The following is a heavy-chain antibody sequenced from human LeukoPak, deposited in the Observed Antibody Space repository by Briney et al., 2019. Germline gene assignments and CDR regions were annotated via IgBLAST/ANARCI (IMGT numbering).Heavy chain of an antibody. Sequence: GGSLRLSCAASGFTFSSYSMNWVRQAPGKGLEWVSSISYIYYADSVKGRFTISRDNAKNSLYLQMNSLRAEDTAVYYCARGLAVAGAIIDYWGQGPLVTVSS. CDR3: ARGLAVAGAIIDY. CDR1: GFTFSSYS. J-gene: IGHJ4*02. V-gene: IGHV3-21*01. D-gene: IGHD6-19*01. CDR2: ISYI.